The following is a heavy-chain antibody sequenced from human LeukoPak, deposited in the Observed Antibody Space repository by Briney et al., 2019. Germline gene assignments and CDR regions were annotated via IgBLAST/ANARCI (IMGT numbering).Heavy chain of an antibody. J-gene: IGHJ4*02. D-gene: IGHD3-9*01. CDR2: INPNSGGT. Sequence: APVKVSCKASGYTFTGYYMHWVRQAPGQGLEWMGWINPNSGGTNYAQKFQGRVTMTRDTSISTAYMELSRLRSDDTAVYYCARVYYDILTGYYNYDGQYFDYWGQGTLVTVSS. CDR1: GYTFTGYY. V-gene: IGHV1-2*02. CDR3: ARVYYDILTGYYNYDGQYFDY.